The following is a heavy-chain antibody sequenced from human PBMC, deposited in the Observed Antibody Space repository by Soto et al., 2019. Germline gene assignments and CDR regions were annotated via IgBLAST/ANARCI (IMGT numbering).Heavy chain of an antibody. V-gene: IGHV5-51*01. CDR2: IYPGDSDT. D-gene: IGHD3-22*01. J-gene: IGHJ3*02. Sequence: PRESLKISCKGSGYSFTSYWIGWVRQMPGKGLEWMGIIYPGDSDTRYSPSFQGQVTISADKSISTAYLQWSSLKASDTAMYYCASSYDSSGYYWSAFDIWGQGTMVTVSS. CDR3: ASSYDSSGYYWSAFDI. CDR1: GYSFTSYW.